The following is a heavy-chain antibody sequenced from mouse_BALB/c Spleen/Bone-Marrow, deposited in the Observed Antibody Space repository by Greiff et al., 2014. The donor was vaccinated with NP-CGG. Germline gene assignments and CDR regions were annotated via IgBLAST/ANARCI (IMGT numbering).Heavy chain of an antibody. CDR1: GFDFSGYW. D-gene: IGHD1-2*01. V-gene: IGHV4-1*02. Sequence: VQLQQSGGGLVQPGGSLKLSCAASGFDFSGYWMTWVRQASGKGLEWIGEINPDSSTINYTPSLKDKFIISRDNAKNALYLQMSKVRSEDTALYYCARPGYYGYQDVWGAGTTVTVSS. CDR2: INPDSSTI. J-gene: IGHJ1*01. CDR3: ARPGYYGYQDV.